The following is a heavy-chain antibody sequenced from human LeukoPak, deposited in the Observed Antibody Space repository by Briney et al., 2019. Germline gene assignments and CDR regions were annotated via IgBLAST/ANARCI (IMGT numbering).Heavy chain of an antibody. J-gene: IGHJ4*02. V-gene: IGHV1-2*02. CDR1: GYTFTGYH. CDR2: IKPYSGDT. CDR3: ARDLEGYYYGSRNYPQ. D-gene: IGHD3-10*01. Sequence: ASVKVSCKASGYTFTGYHLHWVRQAPGQGLEWMGRIKPYSGDTSYAQKFQGRVSMTRDTSISTAYMELSSLRSDDTAVYYCARDLEGYYYGSRNYPQWGQGTLVTVSS.